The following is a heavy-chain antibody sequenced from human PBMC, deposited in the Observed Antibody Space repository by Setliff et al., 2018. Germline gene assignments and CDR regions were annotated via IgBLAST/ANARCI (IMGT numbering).Heavy chain of an antibody. V-gene: IGHV1-18*01. CDR2: ISTDDGDT. CDR1: GYTFTTHG. D-gene: IGHD2-21*02. CDR3: ARDWFCSGGDCSDVFDF. Sequence: ASVKVSCKTSGYTFTTHGISWVRQAPGQGLEWMGWISTDDGDTNFAQKFQGRVTLTTDTSTGTAYMELRSLTFDDTAVYYCARDWFCSGGDCSDVFDFWGQGTMVTVSS. J-gene: IGHJ3*01.